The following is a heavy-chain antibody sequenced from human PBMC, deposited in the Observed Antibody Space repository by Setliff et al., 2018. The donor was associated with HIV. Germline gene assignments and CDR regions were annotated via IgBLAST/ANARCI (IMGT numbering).Heavy chain of an antibody. D-gene: IGHD2-21*01. Sequence: SETLSLTCSVSGVSINRTDHYWGWIRQSPGKRLEWIGSVSQSGSTYYNPSLKSRITIPVDRSKNLFSLKLISVTAADQGVYYCARVPVAGANWFDPWGLGTQVTVPS. CDR1: GVSINRTDHY. J-gene: IGHJ5*02. V-gene: IGHV4-39*01. CDR2: VSQSGST. CDR3: ARVPVAGANWFDP.